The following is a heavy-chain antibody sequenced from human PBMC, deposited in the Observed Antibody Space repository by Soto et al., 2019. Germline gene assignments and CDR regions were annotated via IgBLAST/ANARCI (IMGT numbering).Heavy chain of an antibody. J-gene: IGHJ6*03. D-gene: IGHD3-9*01. CDR2: ISAYNGNT. CDR1: GYTFTSYG. Sequence: GASVKVSCKASGYTFTSYGISWVRQAPGQGLEWMGWISAYNGNTNYAQKLQGRVTMTTDTSTSTAYMELRSLRSDDTAVYYCARLPRIDAPYYYYYMDVWGKGTTVTVSS. V-gene: IGHV1-18*01. CDR3: ARLPRIDAPYYYYYMDV.